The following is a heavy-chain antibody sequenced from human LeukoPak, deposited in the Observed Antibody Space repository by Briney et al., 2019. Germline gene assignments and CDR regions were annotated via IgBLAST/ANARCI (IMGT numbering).Heavy chain of an antibody. J-gene: IGHJ4*02. CDR3: ARGFYYGSGSSGDY. V-gene: IGHV1-69*13. D-gene: IGHD3-10*01. Sequence: ASVKVSCKASGGTFSSYAISWVRQAPGQGLEWMGGIIPIFGTANYAQKFQGRVTITADESTSTAYMELSSLRSEDTAVYYCARGFYYGSGSSGDYWGQGTLVTVSS. CDR2: IIPIFGTA. CDR1: GGTFSSYA.